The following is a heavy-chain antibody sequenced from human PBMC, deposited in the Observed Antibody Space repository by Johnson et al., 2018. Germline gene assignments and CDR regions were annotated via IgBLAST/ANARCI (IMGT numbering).Heavy chain of an antibody. CDR2: ISSSGSTI. Sequence: VQLVESGGGLVKPGGSLRLSCAASGFTFSDYYMSWIRQAPGKGLEWVSYISSSGSTIYYADSVKGRFTISRDNAKNSLYLQMNSLRAEDTAVYYCARDAKGGYDFWSGYNKYYYYYYMDVWGKGTTVTVSS. CDR1: GFTFSDYY. D-gene: IGHD3-3*01. CDR3: ARDAKGGYDFWSGYNKYYYYYYMDV. J-gene: IGHJ6*03. V-gene: IGHV3-11*04.